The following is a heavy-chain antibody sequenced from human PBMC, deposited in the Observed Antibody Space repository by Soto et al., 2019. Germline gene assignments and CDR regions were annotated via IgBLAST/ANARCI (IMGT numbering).Heavy chain of an antibody. CDR3: AREKYGGNSDWFDP. V-gene: IGHV1-8*01. CDR1: GYTFTSYD. CDR2: MNPNSGNT. J-gene: IGHJ5*02. Sequence: QVQLVQSGAEVKKPGASVKVSCKASGYTFTSYDINWVRQATGQGLEWMGWMNPNSGNTGYAQKVHGRVTMTRNTSISKAYIELSSLRSEDTAVYYCAREKYGGNSDWFDPWGQGTLVTVSS. D-gene: IGHD2-21*02.